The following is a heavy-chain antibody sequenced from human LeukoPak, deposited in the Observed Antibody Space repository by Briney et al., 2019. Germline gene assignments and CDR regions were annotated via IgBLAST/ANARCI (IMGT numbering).Heavy chain of an antibody. D-gene: IGHD2-21*02. CDR1: GYTFTSYG. V-gene: IGHV1-18*01. Sequence: ASVKVSCKASGYTFTSYGISWVRQAPGQGLEWMGWISAYNGNTNYAQKLQGRVTMTTDTSTSTAYMELRSLRSDDTAVYYCARVSRHIVVVTAIRPFDYWGQGTLVTVSS. CDR2: ISAYNGNT. CDR3: ARVSRHIVVVTAIRPFDY. J-gene: IGHJ4*02.